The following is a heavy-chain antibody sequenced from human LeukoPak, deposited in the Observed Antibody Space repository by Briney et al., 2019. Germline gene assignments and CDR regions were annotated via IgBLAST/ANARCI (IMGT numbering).Heavy chain of an antibody. CDR2: IYYSGST. CDR1: GGSISSYY. CDR3: ARVAPIAAAGSYFDY. J-gene: IGHJ4*02. Sequence: TSETLSLTCTVSGGSISSYYWSWIRQPPGKGLEWIGYIYYSGSTNYNPSLQSRVTISVDTSKNQFSLKLSSVTAADTAVYYCARVAPIAAAGSYFDYWGQGTLVTVSS. D-gene: IGHD6-13*01. V-gene: IGHV4-59*01.